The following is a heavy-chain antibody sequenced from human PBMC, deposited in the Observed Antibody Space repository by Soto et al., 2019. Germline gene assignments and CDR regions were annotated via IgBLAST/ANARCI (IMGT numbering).Heavy chain of an antibody. J-gene: IGHJ4*02. V-gene: IGHV3-23*01. CDR2: ISGSGDST. Sequence: EVPLLESGGGLVQPGGSLRLSCAASGFTFSNYAMRWVRQARGKGLEWVSAISGSGDSTYYADSVKGRFTISRDNSKNTLYLQMNSLRAEDTAVYYCARRGSGSYYDYWGQGTLVTVST. D-gene: IGHD1-26*01. CDR3: ARRGSGSYYDY. CDR1: GFTFSNYA.